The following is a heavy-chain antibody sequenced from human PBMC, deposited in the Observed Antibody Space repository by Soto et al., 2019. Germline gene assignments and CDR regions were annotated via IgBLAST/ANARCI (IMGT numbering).Heavy chain of an antibody. J-gene: IGHJ3*02. V-gene: IGHV1-18*01. D-gene: IGHD3-10*01. CDR1: GYTFTSYG. CDR2: ISAYNGNT. CDR3: ASTKYYYGSGRQNDAFDI. Sequence: GASAKVSCKASGYTFTSYGISWVRQAPGQGLEWMGWISAYNGNTNYAQKLQGRVTMTTDTSTSTAYMELRSLRSDDTAVYYCASTKYYYGSGRQNDAFDIWGQGAMVTVSS.